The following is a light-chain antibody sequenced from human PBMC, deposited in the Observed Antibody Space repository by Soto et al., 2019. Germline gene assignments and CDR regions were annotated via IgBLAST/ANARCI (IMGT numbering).Light chain of an antibody. V-gene: IGKV3-11*01. CDR2: DAS. CDR1: HGVSSY. J-gene: IGKJ2*01. Sequence: EIVLTQSPATLSLSPGERATLSGRASHGVSSYLAWYQQKPCQAPRLLIYDASNRATGIPARLSGRGSGTDFTLTISSLEPEDCAVYYCQPRSNWPPYTFGQGTKLEIK. CDR3: QPRSNWPPYT.